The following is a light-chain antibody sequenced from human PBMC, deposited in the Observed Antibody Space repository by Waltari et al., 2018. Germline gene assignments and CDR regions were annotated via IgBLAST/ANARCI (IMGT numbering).Light chain of an antibody. Sequence: EIVLTQSPGTLSLSPGERATLSCRASQSVGGTLAWYQQKPGQAPRLLMYGASIRAPGTPDRFSGTGSGTDCSLTISRLAPEDFAVYYCQHYVRLPATFGQGTKVEIK. CDR1: QSVGGT. CDR2: GAS. V-gene: IGKV3-20*01. CDR3: QHYVRLPAT. J-gene: IGKJ1*01.